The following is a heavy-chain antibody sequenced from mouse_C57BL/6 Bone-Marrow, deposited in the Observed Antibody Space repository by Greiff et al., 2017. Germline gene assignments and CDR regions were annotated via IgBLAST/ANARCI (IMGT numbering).Heavy chain of an antibody. CDR3: KITTGAY. CDR1: GFNIKDDY. Sequence: VQLKESGAELVRPGASVKLSCTASGFNIKDDYMHWVKQSPEQGLEWIGWIDPENGDTEYASKFKGKATITADTSSNTAYLQLSSLTSEDTAVYYCKITTGAYWGQGTLVTVSA. CDR2: IDPENGDT. J-gene: IGHJ3*01. D-gene: IGHD1-1*01. V-gene: IGHV14-4*01.